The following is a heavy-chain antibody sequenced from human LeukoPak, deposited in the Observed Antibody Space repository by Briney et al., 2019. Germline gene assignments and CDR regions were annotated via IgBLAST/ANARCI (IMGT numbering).Heavy chain of an antibody. CDR2: INSDGSWT. CDR1: GNYW. D-gene: IGHD2/OR15-2a*01. J-gene: IGHJ4*02. Sequence: RTGGSLRLSCAASGNYWMHWVRQVPGQGLVWVSHINSDGSWTSYADSVKGRFTISKDNAKNTVYLQMNSLRAEDTAVYYCVSFYETYWGRGTLVTVSS. V-gene: IGHV3-74*01. CDR3: VSFYETY.